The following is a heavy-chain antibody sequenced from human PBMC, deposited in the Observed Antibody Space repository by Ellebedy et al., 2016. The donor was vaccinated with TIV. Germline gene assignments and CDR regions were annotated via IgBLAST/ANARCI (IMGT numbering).Heavy chain of an antibody. CDR3: ARDRWYYDILTGYSHLDY. CDR1: GFTFSSYW. J-gene: IGHJ4*02. D-gene: IGHD3-9*01. Sequence: GGSLRLSCAASGFTFSSYWMSWVRQAPGKGLEWVANIKQDGSEKYYVDSVKGRFTISRDNAKNSLYLQMNSLRAEDTAVYYCARDRWYYDILTGYSHLDYWGQGTLVTVSS. V-gene: IGHV3-7*01. CDR2: IKQDGSEK.